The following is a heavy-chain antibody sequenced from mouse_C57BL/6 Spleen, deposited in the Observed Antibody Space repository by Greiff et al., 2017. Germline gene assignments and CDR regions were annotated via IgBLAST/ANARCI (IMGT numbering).Heavy chain of an antibody. CDR3: ARQGYFDV. Sequence: VKLQQPGAELVRPGSSVKLSCKASGYTFTSYWMHWVKQRPIQGLEWIGNIDPSDSETHYNQKFKDKATLTVDKSSSTAYMQLSSLTSEDSDVYYCARQGYFDVWGTGTTVTVSA. CDR1: GYTFTSYW. CDR2: IDPSDSET. J-gene: IGHJ1*03. V-gene: IGHV1-52*01.